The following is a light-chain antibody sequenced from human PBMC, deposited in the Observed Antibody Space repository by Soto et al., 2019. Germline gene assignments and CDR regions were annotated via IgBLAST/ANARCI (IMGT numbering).Light chain of an antibody. CDR1: QSVSSSY. CDR3: QQHGSSPWT. V-gene: IGKV3-20*01. CDR2: GAS. Sequence: EIVLTQSPGTLSLSPGERATLSCRSSQSVSSSYLAWCQQKPGQAPRLLIYGASSRATGIPDRFSGSGSGTDFTLTISRLEPEDFAVYYCQQHGSSPWTFGQGTKVEIK. J-gene: IGKJ1*01.